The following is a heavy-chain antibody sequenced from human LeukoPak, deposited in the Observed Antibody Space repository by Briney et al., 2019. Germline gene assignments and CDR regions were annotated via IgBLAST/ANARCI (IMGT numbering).Heavy chain of an antibody. CDR1: GFTFSSYG. J-gene: IGHJ6*02. D-gene: IGHD1-26*01. CDR3: ASYSGGHYYYYYGMDV. V-gene: IGHV3-33*01. Sequence: PGGSLRLSCAASGFTFSSYGMHWVRQAPGKGLEWVAVIWYDGSNKYYADSVKGRFTISRDNSKNTLYLQMNSLRAEDTAVYYCASYSGGHYYYYYGMDVWGQGTTVTVSS. CDR2: IWYDGSNK.